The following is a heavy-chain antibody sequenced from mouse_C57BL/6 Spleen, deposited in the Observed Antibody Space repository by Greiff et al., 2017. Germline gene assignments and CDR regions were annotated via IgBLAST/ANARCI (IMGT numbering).Heavy chain of an antibody. CDR1: GFTFSDYY. CDR2: INYDGSST. V-gene: IGHV5-16*01. CDR3: ATYGSSYPYYAMDY. D-gene: IGHD1-1*01. J-gene: IGHJ4*01. Sequence: EVKVVESEGGLVQPGSSMKLSCTASGFTFSDYYMAWVRQVPEKGLEWVANINYDGSSTYYLDSLKSRFIISRDNAKNILYLQMSSLKSEDTATYYCATYGSSYPYYAMDYWGQGTSVTVSS.